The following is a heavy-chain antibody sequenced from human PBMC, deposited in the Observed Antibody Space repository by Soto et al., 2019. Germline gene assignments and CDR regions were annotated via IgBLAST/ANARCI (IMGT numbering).Heavy chain of an antibody. CDR3: ARDQGAADYYYGMDV. V-gene: IGHV7-4-1*01. CDR2: INTNTGNP. CDR1: GYTFTSYA. D-gene: IGHD6-13*01. Sequence: GASVKVSCKASGYTFTSYAMNWVRQAPGQGLEWMGWINTNTGNPTYAQGFTGRFVFSLDTSVSTAYLQICSLKAEDTAVYYCARDQGAADYYYGMDVWGQGTTVTVSS. J-gene: IGHJ6*02.